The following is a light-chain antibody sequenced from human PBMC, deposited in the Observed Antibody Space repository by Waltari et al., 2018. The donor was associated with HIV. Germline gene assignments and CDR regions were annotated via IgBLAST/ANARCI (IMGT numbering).Light chain of an antibody. CDR1: SSDVGGYNY. V-gene: IGLV2-14*03. CDR2: DVT. Sequence: QSALTQPASVSGSPGQSITISCTGTSSDVGGYNYVSWYQQHPGKAPKLMVYDVTNRPSGVFNRFSGSKSGNTVFLTISGLQAEDEADYYCSSYTTSRTVVCGGGTKLTVL. CDR3: SSYTTSRTVV. J-gene: IGLJ2*01.